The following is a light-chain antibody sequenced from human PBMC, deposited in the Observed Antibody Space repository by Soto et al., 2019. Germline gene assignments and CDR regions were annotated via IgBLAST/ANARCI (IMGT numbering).Light chain of an antibody. CDR2: RDK. J-gene: IGLJ1*01. CDR3: QVWDTSSTWYV. V-gene: IGLV3-9*01. CDR1: NIGSKN. Sequence: ELTQPPSVSVALGQTARITCGGNNIGSKNVHWYQQRPGQAPVLVIYRDKKRPSGIPERFSGSKSENTATLTISRAQAGDEAEYYCQVWDTSSTWYVFGTGTKVTVL.